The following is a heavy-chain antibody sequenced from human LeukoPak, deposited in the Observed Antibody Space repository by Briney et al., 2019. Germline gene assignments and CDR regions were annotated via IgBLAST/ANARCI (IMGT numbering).Heavy chain of an antibody. D-gene: IGHD3-10*01. V-gene: IGHV3-9*01. J-gene: IGHJ2*01. CDR3: ARASLTMIRGVVTSLGWSFDL. CDR1: GFTFDDYA. Sequence: PGGSLRLSCVASGFTFDDYAMHWVRQVPGKGLEWVSGISWNSNSIDYADSVKGRFTISRDNAKNSLYLRMSSLRVEDTALYFCARASLTMIRGVVTSLGWSFDLWGRGTLVTVSS. CDR2: ISWNSNSI.